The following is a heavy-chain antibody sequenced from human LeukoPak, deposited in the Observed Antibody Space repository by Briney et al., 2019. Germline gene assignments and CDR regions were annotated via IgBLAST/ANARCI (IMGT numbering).Heavy chain of an antibody. CDR3: ARVRWRDIVVVPAAPVKRYFDY. CDR1: GGSFSGYY. J-gene: IGHJ4*02. V-gene: IGHV4-34*01. Sequence: SETLSLTCAVYGGSFSGYYWSWIRQPPGKGLEWIGEINHSGSTNYNPSLKSRVTISVDTSKNQFSLKLSSVTAADTAVYYCARVRWRDIVVVPAAPVKRYFDYWGQGTLVTVSS. D-gene: IGHD2-2*01. CDR2: INHSGST.